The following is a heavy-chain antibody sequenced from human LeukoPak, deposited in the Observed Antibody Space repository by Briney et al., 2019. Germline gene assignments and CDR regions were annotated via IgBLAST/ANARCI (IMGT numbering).Heavy chain of an antibody. Sequence: ESSETLSLTCTVSGGSISSYYWSWVRQPPGKGMEWVGYVYYSGSTNYNPSLKSRVTISVDTSKNRFSLKLSSVAAADTAVYYCARTTEGYCRGRSCYSYYYYMDVWGKGTTVTVSS. CDR3: ARTTEGYCRGRSCYSYYYYMDV. CDR1: GGSISSYY. V-gene: IGHV4-59*01. CDR2: VYYSGST. D-gene: IGHD2-15*01. J-gene: IGHJ6*03.